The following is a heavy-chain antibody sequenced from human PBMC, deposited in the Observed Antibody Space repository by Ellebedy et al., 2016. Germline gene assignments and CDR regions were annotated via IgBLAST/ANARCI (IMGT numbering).Heavy chain of an antibody. CDR2: INPHSGGT. D-gene: IGHD6-13*01. J-gene: IGHJ5*02. CDR1: GYTFTAHY. CDR3: TRFSSTWYWFDP. Sequence: ASVKVSXKASGYTFTAHYIHWVRQAPGQGLEWMGWINPHSGGTNFAQKFQGRVTMTRDTSISTAYMELSKLRSDDTAVYCCTRFSSTWYWFDPWGQGTLVTVS. V-gene: IGHV1-2*02.